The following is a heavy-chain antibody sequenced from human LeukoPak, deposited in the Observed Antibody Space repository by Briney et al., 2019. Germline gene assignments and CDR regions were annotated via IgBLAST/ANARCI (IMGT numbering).Heavy chain of an antibody. J-gene: IGHJ3*01. Sequence: ASVKVSCKVSGYTRTELSMHWVRQAPGKGLEWMGGFDPEDGETIYAQKFQGRVTMTEDTSTDTAYMELSSLRSEDTAVYYCATQSTGLVRFGELFKVWGQGTMVTVSS. V-gene: IGHV1-24*01. D-gene: IGHD3-10*01. CDR2: FDPEDGET. CDR3: ATQSTGLVRFGELFKV. CDR1: GYTRTELS.